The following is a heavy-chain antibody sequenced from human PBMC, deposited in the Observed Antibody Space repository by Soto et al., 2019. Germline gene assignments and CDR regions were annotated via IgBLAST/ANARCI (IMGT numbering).Heavy chain of an antibody. J-gene: IGHJ5*02. V-gene: IGHV1-18*01. CDR2: ISAYNRNT. CDR1: GYTFNSYG. D-gene: IGHD1-1*01. CDR3: ARHNSQWPNWFDP. Sequence: QVQLVQSGAEVKKPGASVKVSCKASGYTFNSYGISWVRQAPGQGLEWMGWISAYNRNTNYAPKRLGRVTMTTDTSTSTTYMELRSLRFVDTAVYSCARHNSQWPNWFDPWGQETLVTAS.